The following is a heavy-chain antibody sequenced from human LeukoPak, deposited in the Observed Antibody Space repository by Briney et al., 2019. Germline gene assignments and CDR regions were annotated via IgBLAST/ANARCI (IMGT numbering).Heavy chain of an antibody. CDR3: ARDNDRVVDH. Sequence: ASVKVSCKTSGYTFSNYGISWVRQAPGQGLEWMGWITAYNGNRLYAQRFQGRITLTTDTSTSTSYMELRSLEYDDTAIYYCARDNDRVVDHWGQGTLVTVSS. CDR2: ITAYNGNR. CDR1: GYTFSNYG. V-gene: IGHV1-18*01. D-gene: IGHD1-1*01. J-gene: IGHJ4*01.